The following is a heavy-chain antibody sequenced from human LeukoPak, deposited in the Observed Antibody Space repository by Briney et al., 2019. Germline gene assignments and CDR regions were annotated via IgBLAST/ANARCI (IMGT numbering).Heavy chain of an antibody. CDR3: AKDRWDSSGYSH. Sequence: TGGSLRLSCAASGFTFRSYGMSWVRQAPGKGLEWVSAISGSGGSTYYADSVKGRFTISRDNSKNTLYLQMNSLRAEDTAVYYCAKDRWDSSGYSHWGQGTLVTVSS. V-gene: IGHV3-23*01. CDR2: ISGSGGST. CDR1: GFTFRSYG. D-gene: IGHD3-22*01. J-gene: IGHJ4*02.